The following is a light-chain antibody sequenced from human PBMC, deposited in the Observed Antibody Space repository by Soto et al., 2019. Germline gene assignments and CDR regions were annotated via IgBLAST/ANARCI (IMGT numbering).Light chain of an antibody. CDR2: YIS. V-gene: IGKV3-11*01. CDR3: QQQKQWPIT. CDR1: QSVSSY. Sequence: VFTQSPGTLSLSPGQRATLSCRASQSVSSYLAWYQQKPGPAPRLLIYYISTRATGIPARFSGSVSGTEFTLNINRLKSEDAEVDEGQQQKQWPITFAQGTRLEIK. J-gene: IGKJ5*01.